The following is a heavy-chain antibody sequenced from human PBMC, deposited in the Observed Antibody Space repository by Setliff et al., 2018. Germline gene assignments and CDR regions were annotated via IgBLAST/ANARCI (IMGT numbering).Heavy chain of an antibody. CDR1: GYSFTNYR. V-gene: IGHV5-51*01. CDR2: IYPDDSET. CDR3: ARRYSGTFDFDY. J-gene: IGHJ4*02. D-gene: IGHD1-26*01. Sequence: GASLKISCQGSGYSFTNYRIGWVRQMPGKGLEWMGIIYPDDSETTYSPSFQGQVTISVDKSINTAYLQWSSLKASDTAMYYCARRYSGTFDFDYWGQGTLVTVSS.